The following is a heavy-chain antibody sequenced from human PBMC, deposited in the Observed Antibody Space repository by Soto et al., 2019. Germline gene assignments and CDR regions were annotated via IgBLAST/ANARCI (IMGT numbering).Heavy chain of an antibody. CDR2: IYYSGST. J-gene: IGHJ6*02. CDR3: ARHGWGDCGGDSAYGMDV. V-gene: IGHV4-61*08. CDR1: GGSISSGGYC. D-gene: IGHD2-21*02. Sequence: SETLSLTCTVSGGSISSGGYCWSWIRQHPGQGREGMGYIYYSGSTNNNPSLKSRVTISVNTSKNHSSLKRSSGTAADTAVYYCARHGWGDCGGDSAYGMDVWGQGPTVTVSS.